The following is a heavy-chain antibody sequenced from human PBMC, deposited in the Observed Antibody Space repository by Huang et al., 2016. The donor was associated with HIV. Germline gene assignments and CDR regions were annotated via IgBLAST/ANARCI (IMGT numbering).Heavy chain of an antibody. CDR2: IIPPRGTT. V-gene: IGHV1-69*13. Sequence: QVQLVQSGAEVKKPGSSVKVSCKASADTFSSYAITWVRQAPGQGLEWRGGIIPPRGTTDSAQKFQDRVTITADESTNTAYMELSSLRSEDTAVYFCARVSRATAAGFAFDIWGQGTMVTVSS. CDR3: ARVSRATAAGFAFDI. D-gene: IGHD2-15*01. CDR1: ADTFSSYA. J-gene: IGHJ3*02.